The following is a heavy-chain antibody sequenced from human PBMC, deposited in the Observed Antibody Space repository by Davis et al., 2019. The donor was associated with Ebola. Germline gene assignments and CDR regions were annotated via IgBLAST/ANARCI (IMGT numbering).Heavy chain of an antibody. CDR2: ITGSGDST. Sequence: GESLKISCAASGFSFSNYAVSWVRQAPGKGLEWVSGITGSGDSTYYADSVKGRFTMSKDNSKNTLYLQMNSLRAEDTAVYYCAKSGGEYQLLNSMDYWGQGTLVTVSS. CDR1: GFSFSNYA. CDR3: AKSGGEYQLLNSMDY. J-gene: IGHJ4*02. D-gene: IGHD2-2*01. V-gene: IGHV3-23*01.